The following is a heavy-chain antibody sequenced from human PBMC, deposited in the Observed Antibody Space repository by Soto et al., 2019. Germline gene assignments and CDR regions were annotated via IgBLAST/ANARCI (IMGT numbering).Heavy chain of an antibody. J-gene: IGHJ4*02. Sequence: EVQLLESGGGLVQPGGSLRLSCAASGFTFSSYAMGWVRQAPGKGLEWVSAIGGGGGSTYYADSAKGRFTISRDNSKNTLYLQMNSLRAEDTAVYYCAKIAEAVAGTVYGYWGQGTLVTVSS. CDR2: IGGGGGST. CDR1: GFTFSSYA. D-gene: IGHD6-19*01. V-gene: IGHV3-23*01. CDR3: AKIAEAVAGTVYGY.